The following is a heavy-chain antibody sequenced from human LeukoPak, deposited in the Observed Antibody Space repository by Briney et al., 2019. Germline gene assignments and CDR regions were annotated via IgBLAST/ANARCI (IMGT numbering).Heavy chain of an antibody. CDR3: ARGGPYYYYYYYMDV. CDR2: IIPIFGTA. V-gene: IGHV1-69*06. Sequence: ASVKVSCMASGGTFSNYAISWVRQAPGQGLEWMGGIIPIFGTANYAQKVRGRVTITADKSTRTAYMELSSLRSEDTAVYYCARGGPYYYYYYYMDVWGKGTTVTVSS. CDR1: GGTFSNYA. J-gene: IGHJ6*03.